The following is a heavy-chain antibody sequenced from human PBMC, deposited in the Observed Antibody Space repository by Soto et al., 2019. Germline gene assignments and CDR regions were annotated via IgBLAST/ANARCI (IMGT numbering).Heavy chain of an antibody. CDR2: ISSSSSYI. Sequence: GGSLRLSCAASGFTFSSYSMNWVRQAPGKGLEWVSSISSSSSYIYYADSVKGRFTISRDNAKNSLYLQMNSLRAEDTAVYYCARGSSEVTGDYWGQGTLVTVSS. CDR1: GFTFSSYS. J-gene: IGHJ4*02. V-gene: IGHV3-21*01. CDR3: ARGSSEVTGDY. D-gene: IGHD2-21*02.